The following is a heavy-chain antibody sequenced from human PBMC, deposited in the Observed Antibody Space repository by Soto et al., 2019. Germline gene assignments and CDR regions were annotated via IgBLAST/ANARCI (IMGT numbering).Heavy chain of an antibody. V-gene: IGHV1-69*01. Sequence: QAQLVQSGAEVKKPGSSVKVSCKASGGTFSSYAISWVRQAPGQGLEWMGGIIPIFGTANYAQKFQGRVTITADESTSTAYMELSSLRSVDTAVYYCARQGPALGPRYCSSTSCYTAYYYYGMDVWGQGTTVTVSS. CDR3: ARQGPALGPRYCSSTSCYTAYYYYGMDV. J-gene: IGHJ6*02. D-gene: IGHD2-2*02. CDR2: IIPIFGTA. CDR1: GGTFSSYA.